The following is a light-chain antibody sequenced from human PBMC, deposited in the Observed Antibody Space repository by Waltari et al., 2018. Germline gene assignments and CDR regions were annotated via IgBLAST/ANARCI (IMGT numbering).Light chain of an antibody. CDR1: QSIKSW. CDR2: DGT. Sequence: DIQMTQSPSTLSASAGDRVTITCRASQSIKSWLAWYQQKPGKAPKLLIYDGTSLESGVPSRFSGSESGTEFTLTVSSLQPDDFATYYCQQYHKYPYTFGQGTKLEIK. J-gene: IGKJ2*01. CDR3: QQYHKYPYT. V-gene: IGKV1-5*01.